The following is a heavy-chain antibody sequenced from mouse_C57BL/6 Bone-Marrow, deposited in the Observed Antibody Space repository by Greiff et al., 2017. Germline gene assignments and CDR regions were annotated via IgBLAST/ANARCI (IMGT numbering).Heavy chain of an antibody. V-gene: IGHV1-22*01. CDR1: GYTFTDYN. CDR2: INPNNGGT. CDR3: AGRAAQAWEFAY. Sequence: EVQLQQSGPELVKPGASVKMSCKASGYTFTDYNMHWVKQSHGKSLEWIGYINPNNGGTSYNQTFKGKATLTVNKYSSNAFIELRRLTSEDSAVYGCAGRAAQAWEFAYWGQGTLVTVSA. J-gene: IGHJ3*01. D-gene: IGHD3-2*02.